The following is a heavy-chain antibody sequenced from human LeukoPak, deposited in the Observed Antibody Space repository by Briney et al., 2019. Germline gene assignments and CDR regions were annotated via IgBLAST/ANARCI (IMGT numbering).Heavy chain of an antibody. V-gene: IGHV3-7*01. CDR2: IKQDGSEK. J-gene: IGHJ5*02. Sequence: GGPLRLSCAASGFTFSSYWMSWVRQAPGKGLEWVANIKQDGSEKYYVDSVKGRFTISRDNAKNSLYLQMNSLRAEDTAVYYCARSCSSTSCYAVWFDPWGQGTLVTVSS. D-gene: IGHD2-2*01. CDR1: GFTFSSYW. CDR3: ARSCSSTSCYAVWFDP.